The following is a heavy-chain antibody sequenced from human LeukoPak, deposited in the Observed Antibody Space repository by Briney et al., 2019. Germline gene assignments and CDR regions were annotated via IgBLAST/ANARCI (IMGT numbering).Heavy chain of an antibody. CDR1: GFTFDDYA. CDR3: ARDGLRRPPTPYCGGDCPLDY. D-gene: IGHD2-21*02. CDR2: TNWDGGRT. V-gene: IGHV3-20*04. Sequence: PGGSLRLSCAASGFTFDDYAMSWVRQTPGKGLEWVSGTNWDGGRTVYADSVKGRFTISRDNAKNSLYLQMNSLRVEDTAMYYCARDGLRRPPTPYCGGDCPLDYWGQGTLVSVSS. J-gene: IGHJ4*02.